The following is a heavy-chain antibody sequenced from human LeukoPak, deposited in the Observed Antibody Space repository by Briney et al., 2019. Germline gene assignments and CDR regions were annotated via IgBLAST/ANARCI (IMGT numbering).Heavy chain of an antibody. CDR1: GDSITSGDYY. CDR2: IYYSGIA. CDR3: ARPAGMTTILAGDASDF. J-gene: IGHJ3*01. V-gene: IGHV4-30-4*08. D-gene: IGHD5-24*01. Sequence: SETLSLTCTVSGDSITSGDYYWSWIRQPPGKGLEWIGYIYYSGIAYYHPSLKSRVSISVDTSKNQFSLNLNSVTAADTAVYYCARPAGMTTILAGDASDFWGQGTMVTVSS.